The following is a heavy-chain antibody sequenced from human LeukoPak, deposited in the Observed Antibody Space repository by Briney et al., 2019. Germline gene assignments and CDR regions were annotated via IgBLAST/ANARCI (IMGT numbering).Heavy chain of an antibody. D-gene: IGHD4-17*01. V-gene: IGHV3-23*01. CDR3: AKGRGTTVTAAANY. CDR2: ISGTGGTT. Sequence: GGSLRLSWSASGFTFSNYSMSWVRQAPGKGLEWVSTISGTGGTTYYADSVKGRFTISRDNSKNTLFLQFNSLRADDTAVYYCAKGRGTTVTAAANYWGQGTLVTVSS. J-gene: IGHJ4*02. CDR1: GFTFSNYS.